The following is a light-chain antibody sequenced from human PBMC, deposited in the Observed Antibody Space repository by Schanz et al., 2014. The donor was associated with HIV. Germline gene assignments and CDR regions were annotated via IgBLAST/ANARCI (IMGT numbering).Light chain of an antibody. J-gene: IGLJ3*02. CDR1: SSDIGPYNC. Sequence: QSALTQPASVSGSPGQSISISCTGTSSDIGPYNCVSWYQQRPGKAPKLVISGVDYRPSGVSSRFSGSKSGSAASLTISGLQAEDEADYYCSSYAATSNVLFGGGTKLTVL. V-gene: IGLV2-14*03. CDR2: GVD. CDR3: SSYAATSNVL.